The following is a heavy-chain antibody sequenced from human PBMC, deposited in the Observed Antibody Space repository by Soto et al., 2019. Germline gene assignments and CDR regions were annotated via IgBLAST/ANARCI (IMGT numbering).Heavy chain of an antibody. CDR2: INWNGGST. CDR1: GFTFDDYG. J-gene: IGHJ3*02. V-gene: IGHV3-20*01. CDR3: ARALPTTLIIAWAAGLHDAFDI. D-gene: IGHD6-13*01. Sequence: PGGSLRLSCAASGFTFDDYGMSWVRQAPGKGLEWVSGINWNGGSTGYADSVKGRFTISRDNAKNSLYLQMNSLRAEDTALYHCARALPTTLIIAWAAGLHDAFDIWGQGTMVTVSS.